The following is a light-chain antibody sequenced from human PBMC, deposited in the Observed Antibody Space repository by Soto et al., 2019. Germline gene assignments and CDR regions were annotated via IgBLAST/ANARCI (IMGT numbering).Light chain of an antibody. V-gene: IGKV3-20*01. Sequence: EIVLTQSPGTLSLSPGERATLSCRASQSVSSSSLAWYQQKPGQAPRLLIYGASSRATGIPARFSGSGSGTDITLTISSLEPEDFAVFYCQQYCSSPYTFGQGTKLEIK. CDR3: QQYCSSPYT. CDR1: QSVSSSS. CDR2: GAS. J-gene: IGKJ2*01.